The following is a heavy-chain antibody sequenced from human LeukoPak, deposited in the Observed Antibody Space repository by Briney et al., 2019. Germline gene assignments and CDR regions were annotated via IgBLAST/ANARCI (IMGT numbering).Heavy chain of an antibody. CDR1: GGSISSSSYY. J-gene: IGHJ3*02. CDR2: IYYSGST. V-gene: IGHV4-39*01. Sequence: PSETLSPTCTVSGGSISSSSYYWGWIRQPPGKGLEWIGSIYYSGSTYYNPSLKSRVTISVDTSKNQFSLKLSSVTAADTAVYYCARPVGGGEAFDIWGQGTMVTVSS. CDR3: ARPVGGGEAFDI. D-gene: IGHD1-26*01.